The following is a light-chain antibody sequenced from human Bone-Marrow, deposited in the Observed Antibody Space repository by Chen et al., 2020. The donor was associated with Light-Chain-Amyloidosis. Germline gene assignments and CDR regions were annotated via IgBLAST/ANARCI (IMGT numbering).Light chain of an antibody. V-gene: IGLV3-21*02. CDR1: NIGSTS. CDR2: DDS. Sequence: SYVLTQPSSVSVSPGQMATLACGGNNIGSTSVHWYQQTPGQAPLLVVYDDSDRPSGIPERLSGSNSGNTGTLTSSRVEAGDEADYYCQVWDRSSDRPVFGGGTKLTVL. J-gene: IGLJ3*02. CDR3: QVWDRSSDRPV.